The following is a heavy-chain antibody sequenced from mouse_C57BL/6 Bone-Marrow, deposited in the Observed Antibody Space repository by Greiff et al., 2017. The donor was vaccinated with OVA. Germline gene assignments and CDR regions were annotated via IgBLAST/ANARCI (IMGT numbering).Heavy chain of an antibody. CDR1: GYTFTDHT. CDR2: IYPRDGST. D-gene: IGHD2-1*01. CDR3: ARKNYPGNGFAY. J-gene: IGHJ3*01. Sequence: VKLVESDAELVKPGASVKISCKVSGYTFTDHTIHWMKQRPEQGLEWIGYIYPRDGSTKYNEKFKGKATLTADKSSSTAYMQLNSLTSEDSAVYFCARKNYPGNGFAYWGQGTLVTVSA. V-gene: IGHV1-78*01.